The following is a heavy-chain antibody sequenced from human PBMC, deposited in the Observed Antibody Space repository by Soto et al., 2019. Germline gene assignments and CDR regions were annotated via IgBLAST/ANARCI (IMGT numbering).Heavy chain of an antibody. D-gene: IGHD5-12*01. CDR3: ARFQKWLRQEGDYYGMGV. J-gene: IGHJ6*02. V-gene: IGHV4-59*01. CDR1: GGSISSYY. CDR2: IYYSGST. Sequence: QVQLQESGPGLVKPSETLSLTCTVSGGSISSYYWSWIRQPPGKGLEWIGYIYYSGSTNYNPSLKSQVPISVDTSKNQFSLKLSSVTSADTAVYSCARFQKWLRQEGDYYGMGVWGQGTTVTFS.